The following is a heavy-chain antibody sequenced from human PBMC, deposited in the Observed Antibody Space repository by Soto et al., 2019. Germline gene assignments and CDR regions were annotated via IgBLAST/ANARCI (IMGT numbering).Heavy chain of an antibody. V-gene: IGHV3-11*01. CDR3: ARVSWREKYGMDV. CDR1: GFTFSYSY. CDR2: ITFSGNTV. Sequence: GGSLRLSCAASGFTFSYSYMSWIRQAPGKGLEWISYITFSGNTVYYADSLKGRFTISRDNAKNSLYLQMNRLRAEDTAVYYCARVSWREKYGMDVWGQGTTVTVSS. J-gene: IGHJ6*02.